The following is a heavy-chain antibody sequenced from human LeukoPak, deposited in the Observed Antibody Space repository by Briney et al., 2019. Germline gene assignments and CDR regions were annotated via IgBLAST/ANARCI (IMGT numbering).Heavy chain of an antibody. CDR3: ARGVTMVRGVYTLDY. V-gene: IGHV1-69*13. D-gene: IGHD3-10*01. CDR2: IIPIFGTA. Sequence: ASVKVSCKASGGTFSSYAISWVRQAPGQGLEWMGGIIPIFGTANYAQKFQGRVTITADESTSTAYMELSSLRSEDTAVYYCARGVTMVRGVYTLDYWGQGTLVTVSS. CDR1: GGTFSSYA. J-gene: IGHJ4*02.